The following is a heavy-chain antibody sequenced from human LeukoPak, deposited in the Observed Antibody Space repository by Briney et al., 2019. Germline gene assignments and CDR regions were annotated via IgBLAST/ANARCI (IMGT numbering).Heavy chain of an antibody. CDR1: GFTFSSYA. Sequence: GGSLRLSCAASGFTFSSYAMSWVRQAPGKGLEWVSAISGSGGSTYYADSVKGRFTISRDNSKNTLYLQMNSLRAEDTAVYYCAKDLSRAVAADWFDPWDQGSLVTVSS. CDR3: AKDLSRAVAADWFDP. D-gene: IGHD6-19*01. J-gene: IGHJ5*02. V-gene: IGHV3-23*01. CDR2: ISGSGGST.